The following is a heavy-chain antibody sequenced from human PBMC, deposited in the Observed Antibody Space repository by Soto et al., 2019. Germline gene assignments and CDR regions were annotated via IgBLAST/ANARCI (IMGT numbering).Heavy chain of an antibody. CDR3: ARGQEGVVATH. Sequence: QVQLQQWGAGLLKPSETLSLNCAVTGGSLSGYYWSWIRQPPGKGLEWIGEVKDGGHTNYSPSLRGRVPISSATSNNQFPLRLNSVTAADTGVYYCARGQEGVVATHWDQGSLVTVSS. CDR1: GGSLSGYY. J-gene: IGHJ4*02. D-gene: IGHD5-12*01. V-gene: IGHV4-34*01. CDR2: VKDGGHT.